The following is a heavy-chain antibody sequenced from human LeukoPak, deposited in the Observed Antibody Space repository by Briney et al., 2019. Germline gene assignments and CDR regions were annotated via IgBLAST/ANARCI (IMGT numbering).Heavy chain of an antibody. V-gene: IGHV5-51*01. J-gene: IGHJ4*02. Sequence: GESLKISCKGSGYSFSNDWIGWVRQMPGKGLESMGIIYPADSDTTYSPSFQGQVTISADKSISTVYLQWSSLKASDTAMYYCARQSRDGSKTRGYYFDYWGQGTLVTVSS. CDR2: IYPADSDT. CDR3: ARQSRDGSKTRGYYFDY. CDR1: GYSFSNDW. D-gene: IGHD3-10*01.